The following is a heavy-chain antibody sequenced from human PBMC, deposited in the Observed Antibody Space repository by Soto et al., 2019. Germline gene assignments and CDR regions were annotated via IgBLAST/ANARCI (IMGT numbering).Heavy chain of an antibody. CDR1: GYPFTSFA. J-gene: IGHJ4*02. D-gene: IGHD3-10*01. CDR2: VSGYNGNT. CDR3: ASSLLWFGELLQTFYFDY. V-gene: IGHV1-18*01. Sequence: ASVKVSCKASGYPFTSFAISWVRQAPGQGLEWMGWVSGYNGNTKYSQKFQGRVTITRDTSASTAYMELSSLRSEDTAVYYCASSLLWFGELLQTFYFDYWGQGTLVTVSS.